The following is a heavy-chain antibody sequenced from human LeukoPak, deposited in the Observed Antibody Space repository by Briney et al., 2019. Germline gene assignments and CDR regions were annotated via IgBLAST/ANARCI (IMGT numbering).Heavy chain of an antibody. CDR2: INHSGST. J-gene: IGHJ3*02. CDR3: ARSAYHDILTGYYTSDDAFDI. V-gene: IGHV4-34*01. Sequence: SETLSLTCAVYGGSFSGYYLSWIRQPPGKGLEWIGEINHSGSTNYNPSLKSRVTISVDTSKNQFSLKLSSVTAADTAVYYCARSAYHDILTGYYTSDDAFDIWGQGTMVTVSS. D-gene: IGHD3-9*01. CDR1: GGSFSGYY.